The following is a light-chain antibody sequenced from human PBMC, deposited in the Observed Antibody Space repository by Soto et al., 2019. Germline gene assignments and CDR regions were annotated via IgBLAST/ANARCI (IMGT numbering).Light chain of an antibody. J-gene: IGLJ1*01. V-gene: IGLV2-14*03. CDR1: SSDVGGYSH. CDR2: DVT. Sequence: QSVLTQPASVSGSPGQSITISCTGTSSDVGGYSHVSWYQHHPGKAPKLIIYDVTTRPSGISNRFSASKSGNTASLTISGLQAEDEADYYCGSYTASSTLVFGTGTKLTVL. CDR3: GSYTASSTLV.